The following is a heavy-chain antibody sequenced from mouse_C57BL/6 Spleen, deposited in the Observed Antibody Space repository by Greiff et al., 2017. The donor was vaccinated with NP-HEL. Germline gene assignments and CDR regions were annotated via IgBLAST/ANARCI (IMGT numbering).Heavy chain of an antibody. J-gene: IGHJ2*01. CDR2: INSNGGST. CDR1: GFTFSSYG. Sequence: EVQGVESGGGLVQPGGSLKLSCAASGFTFSSYGMSWVRQTPDKRLELVATINSNGGSTYYPDSVKGRFPITRDNAKNTVYLQMSSLKSEDTAMYYCARMARTINWGQGTTLTVSS. V-gene: IGHV5-6-3*01. CDR3: ARMARTIN.